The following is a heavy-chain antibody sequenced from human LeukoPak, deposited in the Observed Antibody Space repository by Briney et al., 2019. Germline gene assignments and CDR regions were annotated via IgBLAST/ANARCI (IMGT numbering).Heavy chain of an antibody. CDR2: IKQDGSEK. CDR1: GFTFSSYW. Sequence: GGSLRLSCAASGFTFSSYWMSWIRQAPGRGLEWVANIKQDGSEKYYADSVKGRFTISRDNAKNSLYLQMNSLRVEDTAMYYCAADSGGSRYWGQGILATVSS. D-gene: IGHD2-15*01. J-gene: IGHJ4*02. CDR3: AADSGGSRY. V-gene: IGHV3-7*01.